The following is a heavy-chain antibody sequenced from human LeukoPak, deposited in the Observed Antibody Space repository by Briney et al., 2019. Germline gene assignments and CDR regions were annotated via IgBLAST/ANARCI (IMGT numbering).Heavy chain of an antibody. CDR2: IYHSGST. CDR1: GGSISSGGYS. V-gene: IGHV4-30-2*01. CDR3: ARDKRARYGSGSYNWFDP. J-gene: IGHJ5*02. D-gene: IGHD3-10*01. Sequence: SETLSLTCAVSGGSISSGGYSWSWIRQPPVKGLEWIGYIYHSGSTYYNPSLKSRVTISVDRSKNQFSLKLSSVTAADTAVYYCARDKRARYGSGSYNWFDPWGQGTLATVSS.